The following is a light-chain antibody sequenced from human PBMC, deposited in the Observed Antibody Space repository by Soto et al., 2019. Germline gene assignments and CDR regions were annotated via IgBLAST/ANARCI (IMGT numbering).Light chain of an antibody. J-gene: IGLJ2*01. Sequence: QSVLTQPPSASGTPGQRVTISCSGSYSNVETNYVYWYQQVPGTAPKLLIYTNDQRPSGVPDRFSASKSGTSASLAISGLRSEDEAEYFCSATDDSLGGPVFGGGTKLTVL. V-gene: IGLV1-47*02. CDR2: TND. CDR3: SATDDSLGGPV. CDR1: YSNVETNY.